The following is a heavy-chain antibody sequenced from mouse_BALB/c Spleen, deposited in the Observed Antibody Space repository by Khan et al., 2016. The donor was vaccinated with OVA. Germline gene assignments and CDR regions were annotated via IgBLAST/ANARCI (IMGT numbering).Heavy chain of an antibody. CDR1: GYTFTSYW. CDR3: ARGRIDY. V-gene: IGHV1-7*01. Sequence: QVQLKQSGAELAKPGASVKMSCKASGYTFTSYWMHWVKQRPGQGLEWIGYINPTSGYTDYNEKFKDKATLYADKSSSTAYMQLSNLTSEDSAVYYCARGRIDYGGQGTTLTVSA. J-gene: IGHJ2*01. D-gene: IGHD1-1*01. CDR2: INPTSGYT.